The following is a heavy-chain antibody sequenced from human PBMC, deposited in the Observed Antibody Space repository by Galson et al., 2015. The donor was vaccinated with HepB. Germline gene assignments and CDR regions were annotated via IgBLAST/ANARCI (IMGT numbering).Heavy chain of an antibody. CDR1: GYTFTGYY. J-gene: IGHJ6*02. D-gene: IGHD2-2*01. V-gene: IGHV1-2*06. CDR2: INPNSGGT. Sequence: SVKVSCKASGYTFTGYYMHWVRQAPGQGLEWMGRINPNSGGTNYAQKFQGRVTMTRDTSISTAYMELSRLRSDDTAVYYCARDIVVVPAANAHYYYYGMDVWGQGTTVTVSS. CDR3: ARDIVVVPAANAHYYYYGMDV.